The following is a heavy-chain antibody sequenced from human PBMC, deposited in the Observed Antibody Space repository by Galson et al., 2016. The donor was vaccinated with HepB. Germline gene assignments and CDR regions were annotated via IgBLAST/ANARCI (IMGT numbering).Heavy chain of an antibody. D-gene: IGHD2-8*01. J-gene: IGHJ2*01. Sequence: SETLSLTCTVSGGSVTTNFWSWVRQSPGKGLEWIGYIYYRGATNYIPSLKGRLTLSVDPSKNQFSLNLSSVTAADTAVYYCARRGPVGDGDWYLDLWGRVTLVTVSS. CDR3: ARRGPVGDGDWYLDL. CDR1: GGSVTTNF. V-gene: IGHV4-59*02. CDR2: IYYRGAT.